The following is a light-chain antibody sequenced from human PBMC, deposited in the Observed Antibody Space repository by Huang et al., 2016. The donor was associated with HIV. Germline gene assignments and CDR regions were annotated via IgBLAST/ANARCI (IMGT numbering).Light chain of an antibody. CDR2: GAS. V-gene: IGKV3D-15*01. CDR1: ESVSTN. Sequence: EVVMTKSPATLSVSPGERATIPCRALESVSTNLAWYQQTPGQGPRLLIYGASTRATGIPARFSGSGSGTEFTLIINNLQSEDFVVYYCQQYDTWPLTFGGGTRVEIK. J-gene: IGKJ4*01. CDR3: QQYDTWPLT.